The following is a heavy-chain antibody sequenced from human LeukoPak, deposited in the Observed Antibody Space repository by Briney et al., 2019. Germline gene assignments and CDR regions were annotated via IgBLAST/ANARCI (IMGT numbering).Heavy chain of an antibody. J-gene: IGHJ6*02. CDR2: INHSGST. Sequence: PSETLSLTCAVYGGSFSGYYWSRIRQPPGKGPEWIGEINHSGSTNYNPSLKSRVTISVDTSKNQFSLKLSSVTAADTAVYYCARGYGSGSYYKYYYYGMDVWGQGTTVTVSS. V-gene: IGHV4-34*01. CDR1: GGSFSGYY. CDR3: ARGYGSGSYYKYYYYGMDV. D-gene: IGHD3-10*01.